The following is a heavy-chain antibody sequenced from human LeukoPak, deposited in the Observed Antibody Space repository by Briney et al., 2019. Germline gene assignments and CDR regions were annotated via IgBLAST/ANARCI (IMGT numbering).Heavy chain of an antibody. CDR2: INPSGGST. D-gene: IGHD2-15*01. CDR1: GYTFTSYY. CDR3: ARDKNDCSGGSCYPYIDY. J-gene: IGHJ4*02. Sequence: ASVKVSCKASGYTFTSYYMHWVRQAPGQGLEWMGIINPSGGSTSYAQKFQGRVTMTRDMSTSTVYMELSSLRSEDTAVYYCARDKNDCSGGSCYPYIDYWGQGTLVTVSS. V-gene: IGHV1-46*01.